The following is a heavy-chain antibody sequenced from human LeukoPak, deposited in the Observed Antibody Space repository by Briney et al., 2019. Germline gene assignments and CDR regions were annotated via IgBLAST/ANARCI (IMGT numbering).Heavy chain of an antibody. CDR2: ISGSSGHT. CDR3: AKVGFSEMEWLLYSDH. J-gene: IGHJ4*02. CDR1: GFTFSTYA. Sequence: GGSLRLSCAASGFTFSTYAMTWVRQAPGKGLELVSAISGSSGHTYYADSVKGRFTISRDNSKNTLYLQMNSLRAEDTAVYYCAKVGFSEMEWLLYSDHWGQGTLVTVSS. V-gene: IGHV3-23*01. D-gene: IGHD3-3*01.